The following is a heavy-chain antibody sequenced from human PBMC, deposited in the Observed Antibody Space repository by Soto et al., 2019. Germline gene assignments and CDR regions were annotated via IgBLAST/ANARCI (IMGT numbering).Heavy chain of an antibody. D-gene: IGHD3-3*01. CDR1: GFTFSSYA. CDR2: ISGSGEST. CDR3: AKDPSYYDFWSGPGGWFDP. J-gene: IGHJ5*02. Sequence: PGGSLRLSCAASGFTFSSYAMSWVRQAPGKGLEWVSSISGSGESTYYAGSVKGRFTISRDSSKNTLFLQLNSLRAEDTALFYCAKDPSYYDFWSGPGGWFDPWGQGTLVTVSS. V-gene: IGHV3-23*01.